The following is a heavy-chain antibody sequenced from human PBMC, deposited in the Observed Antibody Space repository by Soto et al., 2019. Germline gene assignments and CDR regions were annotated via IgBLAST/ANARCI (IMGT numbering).Heavy chain of an antibody. CDR2: CYDGNT. Sequence: SETLSLTCIVSGGSITRRSSYWAWIRQPPGKGLEWVGTCYDGNTYHNPSLRSRITIAVDTSKNQFSLKLNSVAAADTAFYYCATTRGLAVGGSFDYWGQGMLVTVSS. D-gene: IGHD3-10*01. CDR3: ATTRGLAVGGSFDY. J-gene: IGHJ4*02. CDR1: GGSITRRSSY. V-gene: IGHV4-39*01.